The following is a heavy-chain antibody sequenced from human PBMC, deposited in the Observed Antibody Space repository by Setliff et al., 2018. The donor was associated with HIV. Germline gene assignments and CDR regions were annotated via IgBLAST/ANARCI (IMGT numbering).Heavy chain of an antibody. Sequence: GGSLRLSCAASGFTFSSYSMNWVRQAPGKGLEWVSYISSSSSTIYYADSVKGRFTISRDNAKNSLSLQMNSLRAEDTAVYYCARGTYGSGSPMGVWGKGTTVTVSS. D-gene: IGHD3-10*01. CDR3: ARGTYGSGSPMGV. CDR2: ISSSSSTI. J-gene: IGHJ6*04. V-gene: IGHV3-48*04. CDR1: GFTFSSYS.